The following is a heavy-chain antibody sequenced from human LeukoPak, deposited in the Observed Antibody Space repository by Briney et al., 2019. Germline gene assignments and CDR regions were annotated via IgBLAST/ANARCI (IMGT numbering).Heavy chain of an antibody. Sequence: SETLSLTCAVYGGSFSGYYWSWIRQPPGKGLEWIGEINHSGSTNYNPSLKSRVTISVDTSKNQFSLKLSSVTAADTAVYYCARGRIGYCSSTSCYTGYSYGTNYYYYGMDVWGQGTTVTVSS. D-gene: IGHD2-2*02. CDR3: ARGRIGYCSSTSCYTGYSYGTNYYYYGMDV. V-gene: IGHV4-34*01. CDR2: INHSGST. J-gene: IGHJ6*02. CDR1: GGSFSGYY.